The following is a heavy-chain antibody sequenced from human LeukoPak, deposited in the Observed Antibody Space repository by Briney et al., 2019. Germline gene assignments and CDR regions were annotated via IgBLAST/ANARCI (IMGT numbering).Heavy chain of an antibody. CDR2: INSGNGNT. J-gene: IGHJ4*02. Sequence: ASVKLSCKTSGYTFINYAMQWVRQAPGQRLEWVGWINSGNGNTKYSQKLQGRVTITTDTSASTAYMELSSLTSKDPAVYYCARDPYEVGGFEYWGQGTLATVSS. CDR1: GYTFINYA. CDR3: ARDPYEVGGFEY. V-gene: IGHV1-3*04. D-gene: IGHD1-26*01.